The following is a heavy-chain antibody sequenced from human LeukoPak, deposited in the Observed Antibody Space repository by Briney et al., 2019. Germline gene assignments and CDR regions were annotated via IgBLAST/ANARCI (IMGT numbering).Heavy chain of an antibody. J-gene: IGHJ4*02. Sequence: PGGSLRLSCAASGFTFSSYAMSWVRQAPGKGLEWVSAISGSGGSTYYADSVKGRFTISRDNSKHTLYLQMNSLRAEDTAAYYCAKAPAGSSWYVFDYWGQGTLVTVSS. CDR3: AKAPAGSSWYVFDY. CDR2: ISGSGGST. CDR1: GFTFSSYA. V-gene: IGHV3-23*01. D-gene: IGHD6-13*01.